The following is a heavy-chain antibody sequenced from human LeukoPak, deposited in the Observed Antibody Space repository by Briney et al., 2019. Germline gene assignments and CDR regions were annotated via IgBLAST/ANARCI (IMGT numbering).Heavy chain of an antibody. V-gene: IGHV3-48*03. CDR3: LLQMTYGELSDPDF. D-gene: IGHD3-16*02. CDR2: SGTRSGTK. Sequence: GGSLRLSCAASGFSFGGYEMNWVRQAPGKGLEWVSSSGTRSGTKYYADSVMGRFTISRGSAMNSVSLQINSLRAEDTAVYYCLLQMTYGELSDPDFRGQGTLVTVSS. CDR1: GFSFGGYE. J-gene: IGHJ4*02.